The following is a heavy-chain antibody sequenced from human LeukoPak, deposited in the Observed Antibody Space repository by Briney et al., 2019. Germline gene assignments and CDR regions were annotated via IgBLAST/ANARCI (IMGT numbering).Heavy chain of an antibody. CDR2: ISYSSYYI. D-gene: IGHD3-22*01. Sequence: GGSLRLSCAASGFTFSSYSMSWARQAPGKGLEWVSSISYSSYYIYYADSLKGRFTISRDNAKNSLYLQMNSLRAEDTAVYYCAGRLDSIGSLPNFDYWGQGTLVTVSS. V-gene: IGHV3-21*01. J-gene: IGHJ4*02. CDR3: AGRLDSIGSLPNFDY. CDR1: GFTFSSYS.